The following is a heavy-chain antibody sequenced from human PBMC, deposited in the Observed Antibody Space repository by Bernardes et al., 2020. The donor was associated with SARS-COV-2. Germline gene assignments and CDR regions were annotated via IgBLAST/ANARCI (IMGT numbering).Heavy chain of an antibody. V-gene: IGHV4-34*01. D-gene: IGHD2-15*01. CDR2: INHSGST. CDR1: GGSFSGYY. Sequence: SETLSLTCAVYGGSFSGYYWNWIRQPPGKGLEWIGEINHSGSTNYNPSLKSRVTISVDTSKNQFSLKLSSVTAADTAVYYCAREQGSGDFDYWGQGTLVTVSS. CDR3: AREQGSGDFDY. J-gene: IGHJ4*01.